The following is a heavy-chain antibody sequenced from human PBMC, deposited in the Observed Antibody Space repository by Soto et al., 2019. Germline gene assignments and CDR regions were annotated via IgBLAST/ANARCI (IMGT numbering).Heavy chain of an antibody. Sequence: ASVKVSCKASGYTFTSYAMHWVRQAPGQSLEWMGWINAGNGNTKYSQKFQGRVTITRDTSASTAYMELSSLRSEDTAVYYCARDLNVVVTASYYYYYGMDVWGQGTTVTVSS. J-gene: IGHJ6*02. D-gene: IGHD2-21*02. CDR1: GYTFTSYA. CDR3: ARDLNVVVTASYYYYYGMDV. CDR2: INAGNGNT. V-gene: IGHV1-3*01.